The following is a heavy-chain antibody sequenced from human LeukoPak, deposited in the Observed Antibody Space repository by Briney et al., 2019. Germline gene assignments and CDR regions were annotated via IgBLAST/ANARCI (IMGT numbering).Heavy chain of an antibody. D-gene: IGHD1-26*01. V-gene: IGHV1-3*01. Sequence: GASVKVSCKASGYTFTSYAMHWVRQAPGQRLEWMGWINAGNGNTKYSQKFQGRVTITRDTSASTAYMELSSLRSEDTAVYYCATAFTEVGASVSAFVIWGQGTMVTVSS. CDR1: GYTFTSYA. CDR2: INAGNGNT. J-gene: IGHJ3*02. CDR3: ATAFTEVGASVSAFVI.